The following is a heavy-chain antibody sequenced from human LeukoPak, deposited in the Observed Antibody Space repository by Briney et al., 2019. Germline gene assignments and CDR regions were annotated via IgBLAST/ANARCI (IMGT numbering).Heavy chain of an antibody. Sequence: XSVKVSCKASGYTFTGYFLHWVRQAPGQGLEWMGWINPNSGGTNYAQKFQGRVTMTRDTSISTAYMELSRLRSDDTAVYYCARGDFWSGPPPADYWGQGTLVTVSS. D-gene: IGHD3-3*01. CDR3: ARGDFWSGPPPADY. V-gene: IGHV1-2*02. CDR2: INPNSGGT. J-gene: IGHJ4*02. CDR1: GYTFTGYF.